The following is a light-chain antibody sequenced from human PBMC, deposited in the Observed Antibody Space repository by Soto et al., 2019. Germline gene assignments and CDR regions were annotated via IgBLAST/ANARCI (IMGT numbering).Light chain of an antibody. J-gene: IGKJ1*01. CDR3: QQYEDLPLT. CDR2: DAS. Sequence: DIQMTQSPSSLYASVGDSVTISCHASQDINNFLNWYQQKPGKPPQLLFYDASTLEKGVPSRFSGAGSGADFSFTIRNLQPEDSATYYCQQYEDLPLTFGQGTKLEL. V-gene: IGKV1-33*01. CDR1: QDINNF.